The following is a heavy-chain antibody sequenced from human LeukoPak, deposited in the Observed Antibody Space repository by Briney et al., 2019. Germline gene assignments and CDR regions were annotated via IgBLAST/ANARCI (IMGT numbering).Heavy chain of an antibody. V-gene: IGHV1-69*05. J-gene: IGHJ3*02. D-gene: IGHD2-21*02. Sequence: SVKVSCKASGYTFTSYDINWVRQATGQGLEWMGGIIPIFGTANYAQKFQGRVTITTDESTSTAYMELSSLRSEDTAVYYCAREVVRCGGDCPPTQDAFDIWGQGTMVTVSS. CDR3: AREVVRCGGDCPPTQDAFDI. CDR1: GYTFTSYD. CDR2: IIPIFGTA.